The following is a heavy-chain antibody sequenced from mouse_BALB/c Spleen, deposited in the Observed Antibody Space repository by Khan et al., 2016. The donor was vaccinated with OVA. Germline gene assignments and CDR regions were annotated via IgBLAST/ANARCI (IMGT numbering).Heavy chain of an antibody. CDR1: GYTFTDYV. D-gene: IGHD4-1*01. Sequence: QVQLQQSGPELVKPGASVKMSCKASGYTFTDYVMNWVKQRHGQGLEWIGQIYPGGDTTYYNENFKGKATLTADRSSSTAYMQRSNLTSEDSAVYFCARAGWDVFAYWGQGTLVTVSA. CDR3: ARAGWDVFAY. J-gene: IGHJ3*01. V-gene: IGHV1-77*01. CDR2: IYPGGDTT.